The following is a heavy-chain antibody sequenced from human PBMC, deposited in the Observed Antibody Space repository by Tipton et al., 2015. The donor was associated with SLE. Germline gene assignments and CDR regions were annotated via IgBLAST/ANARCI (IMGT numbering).Heavy chain of an antibody. D-gene: IGHD4-23*01. J-gene: IGHJ3*02. Sequence: ALRLSCAASGFTFSSYAMSWVRQAPGKGLEWVSAISGSGGSTYYADSVKGRFTISRDNSKNTLYLQMNSLRAEDTAVYYCAKVGTMVVTLDAFDIWGQGTMVTVSS. V-gene: IGHV3-23*01. CDR3: AKVGTMVVTLDAFDI. CDR2: ISGSGGST. CDR1: GFTFSSYA.